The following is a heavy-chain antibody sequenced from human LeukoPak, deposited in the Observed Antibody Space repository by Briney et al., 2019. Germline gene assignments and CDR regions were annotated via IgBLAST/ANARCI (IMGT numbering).Heavy chain of an antibody. CDR3: ARVSGIEAAGTLDY. CDR1: GYTFTGYY. J-gene: IGHJ4*02. CDR2: INPNSGGT. D-gene: IGHD6-13*01. Sequence: ASVKVSCKASGYTFTGYYMHWVRQAPGQGLEWMGWINPNSGGTNYAQKFQGRVTMTRDTSISTAYMELSRLRSDDTAVYYCARVSGIEAAGTLDYWGQGTLVTVSS. V-gene: IGHV1-2*02.